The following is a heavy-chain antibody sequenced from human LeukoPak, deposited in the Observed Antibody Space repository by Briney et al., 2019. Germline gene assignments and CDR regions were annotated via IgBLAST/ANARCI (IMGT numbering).Heavy chain of an antibody. J-gene: IGHJ6*02. CDR1: GGTFSSYA. D-gene: IGHD6-19*01. CDR3: ASGIAVADDYYYYGMDV. CDR2: IIPIFGTA. Sequence: SVKVSCKASGGTFSSYAISWVRQAPGQGLEWMGGIIPIFGTANYAQKFQGRVTITADESTSTAYMELSSLRSEDTAVYYCASGIAVADDYYYYGMDVWGQGTTVTVSS. V-gene: IGHV1-69*13.